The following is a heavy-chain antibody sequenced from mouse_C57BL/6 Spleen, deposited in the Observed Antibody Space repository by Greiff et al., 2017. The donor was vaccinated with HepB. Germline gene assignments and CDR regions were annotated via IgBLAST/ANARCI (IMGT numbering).Heavy chain of an antibody. J-gene: IGHJ4*01. D-gene: IGHD3-1*01. V-gene: IGHV5-4*01. CDR1: GFTFSSYA. Sequence: DVQLQESGGGLVKPGGSLKLSCAASGFTFSSYAMSWVRQTPEKRLEWVATISDGGSYTYYPDNVKGRFTISRDNAKNNLYLQMSHLKSEDTAMYYCARDQGSGAMDYWGQGTSVTVSS. CDR2: ISDGGSYT. CDR3: ARDQGSGAMDY.